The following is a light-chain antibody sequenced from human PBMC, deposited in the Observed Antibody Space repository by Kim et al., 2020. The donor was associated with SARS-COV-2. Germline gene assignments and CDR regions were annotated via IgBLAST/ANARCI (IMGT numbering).Light chain of an antibody. Sequence: QSVLTQPPSVYGAPGQRVTISCTGSSSNIGAGYDVHWYQQLPGTAPKLLIYGNSNRPSGVPDRFSGSKSGTSASLAITGLQAEDEADYYCQSYDRLRGVFGGGTQLTV. CDR3: QSYDRLRGV. V-gene: IGLV1-40*01. CDR1: SSNIGAGYD. CDR2: GNS. J-gene: IGLJ2*01.